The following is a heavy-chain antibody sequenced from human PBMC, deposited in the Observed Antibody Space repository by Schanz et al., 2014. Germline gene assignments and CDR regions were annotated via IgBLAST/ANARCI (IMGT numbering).Heavy chain of an antibody. J-gene: IGHJ2*01. Sequence: QVQLVQSGAEVKKPGASVKVSCKASGYTFTSYGISWVRQAPGQGLEWMGWISADNGNTGYAQKFQGRVTMTRNTSISTAYMELSSLRSEDTAVYYCARGRYCSSTSCYNRNWYFDLWGRGTLVTVSS. CDR3: ARGRYCSSTSCYNRNWYFDL. CDR2: ISADNGNT. D-gene: IGHD2-2*02. CDR1: GYTFTSYG. V-gene: IGHV1-8*02.